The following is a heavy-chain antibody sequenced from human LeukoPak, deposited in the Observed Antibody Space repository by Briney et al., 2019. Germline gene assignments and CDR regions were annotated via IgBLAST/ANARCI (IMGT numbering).Heavy chain of an antibody. V-gene: IGHV3-21*04. CDR3: AKAVNFDWLPNDY. CDR1: GLTFSSYS. J-gene: IGHJ4*02. D-gene: IGHD3-9*01. CDR2: ISSSSSYI. Sequence: GGSLRLSCAASGLTFSSYSMNWVRQAPGKGLEWVSSISSSSSYIYYADSVKGRFTISRDNAKNSLYLQLNSLRAEDTAVYYCAKAVNFDWLPNDYWGQGTLVTVSS.